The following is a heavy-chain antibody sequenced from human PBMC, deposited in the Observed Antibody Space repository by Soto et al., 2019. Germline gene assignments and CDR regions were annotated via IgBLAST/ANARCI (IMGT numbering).Heavy chain of an antibody. CDR3: ARGVGWNYVVNY. V-gene: IGHV1-8*01. CDR2: RNPNSGNT. J-gene: IGHJ4*02. D-gene: IGHD1-7*01. CDR1: VYTFTSYD. Sequence: QVQLVQSGAEVKKPGASVKVSCKASVYTFTSYDINWVRQATGQGLEWMVWRNPNSGNTGYAQKLQGRVTMTRNTFISTGYMELSSLRSEDTAVYYCARGVGWNYVVNYWGQGTLVTVSS.